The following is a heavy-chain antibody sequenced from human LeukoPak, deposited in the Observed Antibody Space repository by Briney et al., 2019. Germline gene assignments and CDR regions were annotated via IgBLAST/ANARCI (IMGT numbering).Heavy chain of an antibody. V-gene: IGHV1-69*04. Sequence: ASVKVSCKASGGTFSSYAISWVRQAPGQGLEWMGRIIPILGIANYAQKFQGRVTITADKSTSTAYMELSSLRSEDTAVYYSAREPRGMDVWGQGTTVTVSS. J-gene: IGHJ6*02. CDR1: GGTFSSYA. CDR3: AREPRGMDV. CDR2: IIPILGIA.